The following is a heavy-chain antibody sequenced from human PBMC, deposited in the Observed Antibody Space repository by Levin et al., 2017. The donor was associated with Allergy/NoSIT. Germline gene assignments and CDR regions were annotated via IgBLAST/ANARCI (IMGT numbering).Heavy chain of an antibody. J-gene: IGHJ3*02. V-gene: IGHV3-30*18. CDR3: AKGVVGGDVLSAFDI. Sequence: LSLTCAASGFTFSSYGMHWVRQAPGKGLEWVAVISYDGSNKYYADSVKGRFTISRDNSKNTLYLQMNSLRAEDTAVYYCAKGVVGGDVLSAFDIWGQGTMVTVSS. CDR2: ISYDGSNK. CDR1: GFTFSSYG. D-gene: IGHD2-21*02.